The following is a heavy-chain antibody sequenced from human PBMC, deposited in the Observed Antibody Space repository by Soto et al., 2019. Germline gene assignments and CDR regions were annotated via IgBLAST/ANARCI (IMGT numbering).Heavy chain of an antibody. J-gene: IGHJ5*02. Sequence: VHLVESGGGVVQPGRSLRLSCAASGFTFSTTGMHWDRQAPGKGLEWVAMISHDGGVKHYTDSVKGRFTISRDTSNNTVYLQMNSLRPEDTAMYHCAKDLYGAGWYNYFDPWGQGTLVTVSS. CDR2: ISHDGGVK. CDR3: AKDLYGAGWYNYFDP. V-gene: IGHV3-30*18. CDR1: GFTFSTTG. D-gene: IGHD6-19*01.